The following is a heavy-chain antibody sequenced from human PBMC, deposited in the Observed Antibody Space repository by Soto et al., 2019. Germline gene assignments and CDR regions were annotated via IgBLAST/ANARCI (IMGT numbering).Heavy chain of an antibody. V-gene: IGHV3-7*01. J-gene: IGHJ4*02. CDR3: VRGCGRSSCPYYFDY. CDR1: AFTFSTYW. Sequence: PGGSLRLSCAASAFTFSTYWMSWLRQAPGKGLEWVATIKQDGSEKYHVDSVKGRFTISRDNAKESLYLEMNSLRAEDTAVYFWVRGCGRSSCPYYFDYWGQGSLVTVSS. CDR2: IKQDGSEK. D-gene: IGHD2-2*01.